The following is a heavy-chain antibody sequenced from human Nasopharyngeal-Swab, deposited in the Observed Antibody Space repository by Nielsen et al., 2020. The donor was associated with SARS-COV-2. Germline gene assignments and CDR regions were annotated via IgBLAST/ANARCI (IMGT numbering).Heavy chain of an antibody. CDR3: ARPIGSIGYDQLAPLS. V-gene: IGHV1-18*04. CDR1: GYTFSKYG. D-gene: IGHD5-12*01. Sequence: ASVKVSCKASGYTFSKYGIHWVRQAPGQGFEWMGWISAYNGNTNYAWKFQSRLTMTTDTSTSTAYMELRSLTSDDTAVYYCARPIGSIGYDQLAPLSWGQGTLVTVSS. J-gene: IGHJ4*02. CDR2: ISAYNGNT.